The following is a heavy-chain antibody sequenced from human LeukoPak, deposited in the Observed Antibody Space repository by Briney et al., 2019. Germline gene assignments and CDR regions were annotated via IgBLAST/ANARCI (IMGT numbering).Heavy chain of an antibody. CDR2: IMHRGST. Sequence: PSETLSLTSALYGGSLSEYYWTCSPHPPRREMERIGEIMHRGSTHYSPSLKSRVTISIDTSKKQFSLKLSSVTAADTAVYYCATYSTGFDIWGQGTVVTVSS. D-gene: IGHD6-19*01. V-gene: IGHV4-34*12. CDR3: ATYSTGFDI. CDR1: GGSLSEYY. J-gene: IGHJ3*02.